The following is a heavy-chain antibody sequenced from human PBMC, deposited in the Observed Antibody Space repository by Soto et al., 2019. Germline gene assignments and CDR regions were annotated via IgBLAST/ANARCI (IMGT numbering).Heavy chain of an antibody. J-gene: IGHJ4*02. CDR2: IKSETDGGTT. D-gene: IGHD6-13*01. V-gene: IGHV3-15*07. CDR3: SDTIAAAVPSY. Sequence: GGSLRLSCAASGFTFSNAWMNWVRQAPGKGLERVGRIKSETDGGTTDYAAPVKGRFTISRDDSKNTLYLQMNSLKIEDTAVYYCSDTIAAAVPSYWGQGTLVTVSS. CDR1: GFTFSNAW.